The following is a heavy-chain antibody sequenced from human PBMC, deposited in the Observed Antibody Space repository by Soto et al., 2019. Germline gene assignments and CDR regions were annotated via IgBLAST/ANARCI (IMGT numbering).Heavy chain of an antibody. CDR3: AKNWNWGSLVH. J-gene: IGHJ4*02. Sequence: NLSLTCTVPGDSISTDYWSWIRQSPGKGLEWIGFIYYGGSTNYNPSLKSRVTISVDTPKNQFSLKLSSVTAADTAVYYCAKNWNWGSLVHWGQGTLVTVSS. V-gene: IGHV4-59*08. CDR1: GDSISTDY. CDR2: IYYGGST. D-gene: IGHD7-27*01.